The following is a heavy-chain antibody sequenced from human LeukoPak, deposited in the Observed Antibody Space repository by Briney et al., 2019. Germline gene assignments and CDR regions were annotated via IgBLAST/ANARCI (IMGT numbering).Heavy chain of an antibody. D-gene: IGHD3-3*01. V-gene: IGHV1-18*01. CDR1: GYTFTSYG. J-gene: IGHJ4*02. Sequence: VKVSCKASGYTFTSYGISWVRQAPGQGLEWMGWISAYNGNTNYAQKLQGRVTMTTDTSTSTAYMELRSLRSDDTAVYYCARGVAYYDFWSGPGYFDYWGQGTLVTASS. CDR3: ARGVAYYDFWSGPGYFDY. CDR2: ISAYNGNT.